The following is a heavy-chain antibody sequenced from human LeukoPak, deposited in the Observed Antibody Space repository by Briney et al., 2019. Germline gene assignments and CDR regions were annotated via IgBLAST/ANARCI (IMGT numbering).Heavy chain of an antibody. CDR3: ARGEFGDYYYFYMDV. V-gene: IGHV3-21*01. Sequence: GGSLRLACAASGFTFSSYSMNWVRQAPGKGLEWVSSITSSNNYIYYGDSVKGRFTISRDDAKNSLFLQMNSLRAEDTATYYCARGEFGDYYYFYMDVWGKGTTVTVSS. D-gene: IGHD2/OR15-2a*01. CDR2: ITSSNNYI. CDR1: GFTFSSYS. J-gene: IGHJ6*03.